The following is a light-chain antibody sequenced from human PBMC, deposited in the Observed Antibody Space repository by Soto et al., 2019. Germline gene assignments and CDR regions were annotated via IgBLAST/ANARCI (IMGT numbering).Light chain of an antibody. CDR1: QSVNTY. J-gene: IGKJ1*01. Sequence: VLTQSPATLNLSPGERATLSCRASQSVNTYLAWYQHKPGQAPRLLIYGVSTRATGVPARFSGSGSGTEFTLTISSLQFEDFAVYYCQQYNNWPTWTFGQGTKVDI. V-gene: IGKV3-15*01. CDR2: GVS. CDR3: QQYNNWPTWT.